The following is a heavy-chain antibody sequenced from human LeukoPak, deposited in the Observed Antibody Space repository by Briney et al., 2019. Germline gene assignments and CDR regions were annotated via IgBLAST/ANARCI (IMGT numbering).Heavy chain of an antibody. CDR1: GGSFSGYY. CDR3: ARAPGPYYYDSSGYSPYNWFDP. CDR2: INHSGST. J-gene: IGHJ5*02. V-gene: IGHV4-34*01. Sequence: SETLSLTCAVYGGSFSGYYWSWIRQPPGKGLEWIGEINHSGSTNYNPSLKSRVTISVDTSKNQLSLKLSSVTAADTAVYYCARAPGPYYYDSSGYSPYNWFDPWGQGTLVTVSS. D-gene: IGHD3-22*01.